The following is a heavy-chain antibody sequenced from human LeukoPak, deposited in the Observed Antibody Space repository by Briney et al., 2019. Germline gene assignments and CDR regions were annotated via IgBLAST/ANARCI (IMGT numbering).Heavy chain of an antibody. V-gene: IGHV3-73*01. Sequence: GGSLRLSCAASGFTFSGSAMHWVRQASGKGLEWVGRIRSKANSYATAYAASVKGRFTISRDDSKNTAYLQMNSLKTEDTAVYYCTRPGIAATPDYWGQGTLVTVSS. CDR2: IRSKANSYAT. J-gene: IGHJ4*02. D-gene: IGHD6-13*01. CDR1: GFTFSGSA. CDR3: TRPGIAATPDY.